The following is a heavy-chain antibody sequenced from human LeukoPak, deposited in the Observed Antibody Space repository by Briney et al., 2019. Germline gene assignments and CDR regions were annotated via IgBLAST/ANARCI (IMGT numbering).Heavy chain of an antibody. CDR3: ATDQSSGYYYFDY. CDR1: GYTLTELS. CDR2: FDPEDGET. Sequence: GASVKVSCKVSGYTLTELSMHWVGQAPGKGLEWMGGFDPEDGETIYAQKFQGRVTMTEDTSTDTAYMELSSLRSEDTAVYYCATDQSSGYYYFDYWGQGTLVTVSS. J-gene: IGHJ4*02. V-gene: IGHV1-24*01. D-gene: IGHD3-22*01.